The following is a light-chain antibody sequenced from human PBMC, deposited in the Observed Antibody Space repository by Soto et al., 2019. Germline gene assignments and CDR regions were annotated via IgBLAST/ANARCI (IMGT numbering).Light chain of an antibody. Sequence: QSVLTQPASVSGSPGQSITISCTGTSSDVGGYNYVSWYQQNSGKAPKVIIYDVNNRPSGVSNRFSGSKSGNTASLTISGLQAEDEADYYCSSYTSSSTLVFGGGTQLTVL. CDR1: SSDVGGYNY. J-gene: IGLJ3*02. V-gene: IGLV2-14*03. CDR3: SSYTSSSTLV. CDR2: DVN.